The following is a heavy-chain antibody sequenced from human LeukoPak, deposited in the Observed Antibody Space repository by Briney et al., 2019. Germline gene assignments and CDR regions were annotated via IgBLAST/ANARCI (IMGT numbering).Heavy chain of an antibody. D-gene: IGHD3-10*01. J-gene: IGHJ3*02. Sequence: PGGSPRLSCAASGFTFSSYWMSWVRQAPGKGLEWVANIKQDGSEKYYVDSVKGRFTISRDNAKNSLYLQMNSLRAEDTAVYYCARERRRYYYGPDAFDIWGQGTMVTVSS. V-gene: IGHV3-7*01. CDR1: GFTFSSYW. CDR3: ARERRRYYYGPDAFDI. CDR2: IKQDGSEK.